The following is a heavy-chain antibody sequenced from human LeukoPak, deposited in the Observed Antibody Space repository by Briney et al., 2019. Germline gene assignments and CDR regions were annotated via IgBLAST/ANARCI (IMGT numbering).Heavy chain of an antibody. CDR1: GFSFSDYG. Sequence: GGSLRLSCAGSGFSFSDYGMNWLRQAPGKGRVWFLHINSGGSNTNYADSVKGRFTISRDNAKNTLYLQMNSLRAEDTAVYYCARRQYRSSWYYFDYWGQGTLVTVSS. V-gene: IGHV3-74*01. CDR3: ARRQYRSSWYYFDY. D-gene: IGHD6-13*01. CDR2: INSGGSNT. J-gene: IGHJ4*02.